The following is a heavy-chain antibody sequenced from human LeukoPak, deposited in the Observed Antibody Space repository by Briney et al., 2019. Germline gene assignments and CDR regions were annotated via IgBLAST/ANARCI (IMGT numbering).Heavy chain of an antibody. CDR3: ARASSKQLAGYLPDGFDI. Sequence: GGSLRLSCAASEFIVSSDYMSWVRQAPGKGLEWVSSISSSGTYVYYADSVKGRFTISRDNAKNSLSLQMNSLRADDAAVYYCARASSKQLAGYLPDGFDIWGQGTMVTVSS. CDR1: EFIVSSDY. J-gene: IGHJ3*02. D-gene: IGHD3-9*01. CDR2: ISSSGTYV. V-gene: IGHV3-21*01.